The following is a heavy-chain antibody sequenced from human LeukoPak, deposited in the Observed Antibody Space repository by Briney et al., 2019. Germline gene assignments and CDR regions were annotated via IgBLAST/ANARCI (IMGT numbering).Heavy chain of an antibody. CDR3: ARCSSRRSASDY. CDR1: GFTFSSHW. J-gene: IGHJ4*02. D-gene: IGHD3-10*02. CDR2: IRQDGTEI. Sequence: PGGSLRLSCAASGFTFSSHWMIWVRQAPGKGLEWVANIRQDGTEIYYVDSVKGRFTISRDNAKNSLYLQMNSLRADDTAVCYCARCSSRRSASDYWGQETLVTVSS. V-gene: IGHV3-7*01.